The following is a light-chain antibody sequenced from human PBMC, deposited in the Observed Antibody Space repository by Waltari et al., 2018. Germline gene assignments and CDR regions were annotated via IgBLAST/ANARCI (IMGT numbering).Light chain of an antibody. CDR2: AAS. CDR1: QSISTY. V-gene: IGKV1-39*01. Sequence: DIQMTQSPPSLSTSVGDRVTITCRASQSISTYLNLYQQTPGKAPKLLIYAASSLQSGVPSRFSGSGSGTDFTLTISSLQPEDFVTYYCQQSYSTPRTFGQGTRLEIK. J-gene: IGKJ2*01. CDR3: QQSYSTPRT.